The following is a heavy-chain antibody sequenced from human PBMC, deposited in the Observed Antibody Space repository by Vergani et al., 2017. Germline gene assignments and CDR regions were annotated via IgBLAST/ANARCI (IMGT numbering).Heavy chain of an antibody. Sequence: VQLLESGGGLVQPGGSLRLSCAASGFTFSSYGMHWVRQAPGKGLEWVAVIWYDGSNKYYADSVKGRFTISRDNSKNTLYLQMNSLRAEDTAVYYCARGEGGWKVAAEYFQHWGQGTLVTVSS. D-gene: IGHD6-19*01. V-gene: IGHV3-33*01. CDR2: IWYDGSNK. CDR1: GFTFSSYG. J-gene: IGHJ1*01. CDR3: ARGEGGWKVAAEYFQH.